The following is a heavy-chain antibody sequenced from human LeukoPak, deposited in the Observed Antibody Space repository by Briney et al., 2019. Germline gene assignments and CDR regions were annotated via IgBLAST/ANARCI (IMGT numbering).Heavy chain of an antibody. CDR3: ARGRIPGPRDFAY. CDR1: GGSFSGYH. CDR2: INRSGGT. J-gene: IGHJ4*02. D-gene: IGHD1-14*01. Sequence: SETLSLTCAAYGGSFSGYHWSWIRQPPGKGLEWIGEINRSGGTNYNPSLKSRVIMSVDTSQNQFSLNLRSVTAADTAIYYCARGRIPGPRDFAYWGQGTLVTVSS. V-gene: IGHV4-34*01.